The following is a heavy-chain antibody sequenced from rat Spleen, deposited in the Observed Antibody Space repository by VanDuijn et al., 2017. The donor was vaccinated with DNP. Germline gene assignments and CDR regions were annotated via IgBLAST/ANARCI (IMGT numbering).Heavy chain of an antibody. D-gene: IGHD1-1*01. CDR3: ARSNYYSGVAVFDY. CDR2: IWSGGST. J-gene: IGHJ2*01. CDR1: GFSLTSNV. V-gene: IGHV2-1*01. Sequence: QVQLKESGPGLVQPSQTLSLTCTVSGFSLTSNVVQWVRQPPGRGLEWVGAIWSGGSTDYNSGLKSRLSISRDTSKSQVLLKMNGLQTEDTAMYFCARSNYYSGVAVFDYWGQGVMVTVSS.